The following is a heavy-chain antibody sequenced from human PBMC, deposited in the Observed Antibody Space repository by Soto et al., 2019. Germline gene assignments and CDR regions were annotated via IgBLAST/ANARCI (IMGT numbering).Heavy chain of an antibody. CDR2: ISSSSSYI. D-gene: IGHD3-22*01. J-gene: IGHJ4*02. V-gene: IGHV3-21*01. CDR3: ARDPSGYYYDSSGYHFDY. Sequence: PGGSLRLSCAASGFTFSSYSMNWVRQAPGKGLEWVPSISSSSSYIYYADSVKGRFTISRDNAKNSLYLQMNSLRAEDTAVYYCARDPSGYYYDSSGYHFDYWGQGTLVTVSS. CDR1: GFTFSSYS.